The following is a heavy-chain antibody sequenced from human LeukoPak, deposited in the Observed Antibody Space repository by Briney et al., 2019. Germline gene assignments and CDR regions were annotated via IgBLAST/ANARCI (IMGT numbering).Heavy chain of an antibody. CDR3: ARDGGLLPDN. D-gene: IGHD2-21*02. CDR1: GFPFSTYW. CDR2: ISPDGSSR. V-gene: IGHV3-74*01. Sequence: GGSLRLSCAASGFPFSTYWMHWVRQAPGKGLVWVSRISPDGSSRSYADSVKGRFIISRDSAKNTVSLQMNSLTAEDTAVYYCARDGGLLPDNWGKGTLVIVSS. J-gene: IGHJ4*02.